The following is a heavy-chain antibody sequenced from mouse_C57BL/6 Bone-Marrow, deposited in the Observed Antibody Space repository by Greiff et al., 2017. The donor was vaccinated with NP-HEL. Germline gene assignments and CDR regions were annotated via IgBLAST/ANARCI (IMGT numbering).Heavy chain of an antibody. CDR2: IWSGGST. Sequence: VQRVESGPGLVQPSQSLSITCTVSGFSLTSYGVHWVRQSPGKGLEWLGVIWSGGSTDYNAAFISRLSISNDNSKSQVFFKMNSLQADDTALYYCASPGIPGAMDYWGQGTSVTVSS. J-gene: IGHJ4*01. D-gene: IGHD4-1*01. V-gene: IGHV2-2*01. CDR3: ASPGIPGAMDY. CDR1: GFSLTSYG.